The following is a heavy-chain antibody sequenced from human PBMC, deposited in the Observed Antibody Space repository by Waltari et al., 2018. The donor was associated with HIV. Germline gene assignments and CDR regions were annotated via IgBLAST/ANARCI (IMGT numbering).Heavy chain of an antibody. Sequence: QVQLVQSGAEVKKPGSSVRVSCKVSGGTFSSYAINWVRQAPRQGLEWMGGIIPAVGTANYAERVQGRVTITADEYTSTAYMDLSSLRSEDTAVYFCARDHRGNKLLYGMDVWGQGTTVTV. CDR2: IIPAVGTA. CDR1: GGTFSSYA. J-gene: IGHJ6*02. CDR3: ARDHRGNKLLYGMDV. V-gene: IGHV1-69*01.